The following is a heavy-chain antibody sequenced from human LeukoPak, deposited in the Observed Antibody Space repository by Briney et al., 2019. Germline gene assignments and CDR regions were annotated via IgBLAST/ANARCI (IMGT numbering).Heavy chain of an antibody. CDR3: ARGPSHYYYGSGSRWYYFDY. D-gene: IGHD3-10*01. CDR2: LNHSGSN. J-gene: IGHJ4*02. V-gene: IGHV4-34*01. CDR1: GGSFSGYY. Sequence: SETLSLTCAVYGGSFSGYYWSWIRQPPGKGLEWIGELNHSGSNNYNPSLKSRVTISVDTSKNQFSLKLSSVTAADTAVYYCARGPSHYYYGSGSRWYYFDYWGQGTLVTVSS.